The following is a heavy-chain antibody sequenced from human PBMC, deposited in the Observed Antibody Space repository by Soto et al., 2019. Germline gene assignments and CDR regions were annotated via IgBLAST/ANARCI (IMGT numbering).Heavy chain of an antibody. CDR2: IDPSDSYT. CDR3: ARYARLLWFGESPDYYYYGMDV. V-gene: IGHV5-10-1*01. CDR1: GYSFTSYW. Sequence: GESLKISCKGSGYSFTSYWISWVRQMPGKGLEWMGRIDPSDSYTNYSPSFQGHVTNSADKSISTAYLQWSSLKVSDTAMYYCARYARLLWFGESPDYYYYGMDVWGQGTTVTVSS. D-gene: IGHD3-10*01. J-gene: IGHJ6*02.